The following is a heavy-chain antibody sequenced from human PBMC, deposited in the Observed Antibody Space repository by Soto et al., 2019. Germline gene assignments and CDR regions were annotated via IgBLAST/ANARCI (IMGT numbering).Heavy chain of an antibody. V-gene: IGHV4-59*11. CDR3: ARADPDASVGF. J-gene: IGHJ1*01. Sequence: SETLSLTCTVSGGSMSSHYWTWLRQPPGKGLEWIGYISYSGSSYYNPSLKSRVTISAGTSRNQFSLRLTPVIAADTAVYFCARADPDASVGFWGQGTLVTVSS. CDR2: ISYSGSS. D-gene: IGHD3-16*01. CDR1: GGSMSSHY.